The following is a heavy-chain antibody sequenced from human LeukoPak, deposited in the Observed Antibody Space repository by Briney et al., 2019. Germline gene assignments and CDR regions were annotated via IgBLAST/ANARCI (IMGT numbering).Heavy chain of an antibody. Sequence: PGGSLRLSCAASQFTFSSYWMHWVRQAPGKGLVWVSFITSDGSSTSYADYVKGRFTISRDNAKNMLYLQMNSLRAEDTAVYYCARHGSLSDYWGQGTLVTVSS. J-gene: IGHJ4*02. D-gene: IGHD5/OR15-5a*01. V-gene: IGHV3-74*01. CDR1: QFTFSSYW. CDR2: ITSDGSST. CDR3: ARHGSLSDY.